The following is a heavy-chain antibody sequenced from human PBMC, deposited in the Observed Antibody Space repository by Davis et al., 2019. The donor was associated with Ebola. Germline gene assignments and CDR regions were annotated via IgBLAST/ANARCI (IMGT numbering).Heavy chain of an antibody. J-gene: IGHJ4*02. V-gene: IGHV3-7*03. D-gene: IGHD6-19*01. Sequence: GESLKISCAASGFTFSTYRLSWVRQAPGKGLEWVAHIKGDGSVKDYVDSVKGRFTISRDNAKNSLYLQMNSLRVEDTAIYYCVRDGWGSLFDYWGQGTLVTVSS. CDR3: VRDGWGSLFDY. CDR2: IKGDGSVK. CDR1: GFTFSTYR.